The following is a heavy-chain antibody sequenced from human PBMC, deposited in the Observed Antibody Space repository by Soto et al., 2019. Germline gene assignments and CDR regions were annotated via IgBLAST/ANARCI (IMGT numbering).Heavy chain of an antibody. CDR3: AREPITAMVARNYYYGMDV. J-gene: IGHJ6*02. CDR2: INPNSGGT. Sequence: ASVKVSCKASGYTFTSYDINWVRQAPGQGLEWMGWINPNSGGTNYAQKFQGWVTMTRDTSISTAYMELSRLRSDDTAVYYCAREPITAMVARNYYYGMDVWGQGTTVTVSS. D-gene: IGHD5-18*01. V-gene: IGHV1-2*04. CDR1: GYTFTSYD.